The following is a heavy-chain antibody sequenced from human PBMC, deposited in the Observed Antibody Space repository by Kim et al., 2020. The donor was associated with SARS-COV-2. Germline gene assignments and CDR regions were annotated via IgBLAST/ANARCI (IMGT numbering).Heavy chain of an antibody. Sequence: SETLSLTCTVSGGSISSYYWSWIRQPPGKGLEWIGYIYYSGSTNYNPSLKSRVTISVDKSKNQFSLKLSSVTAADTAVYYCAGHGPNCNYYDSSGYYCYFDYWGQGTLVTVSS. CDR2: IYYSGST. J-gene: IGHJ4*02. D-gene: IGHD3-22*01. CDR3: AGHGPNCNYYDSSGYYCYFDY. CDR1: GGSISSYY. V-gene: IGHV4-59*08.